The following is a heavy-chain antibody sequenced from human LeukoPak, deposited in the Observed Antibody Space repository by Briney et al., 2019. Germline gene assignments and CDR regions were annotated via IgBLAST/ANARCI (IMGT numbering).Heavy chain of an antibody. CDR1: GFTFSTYN. CDR3: ARDTGVYNYYYYLSDCGMDV. Sequence: PGGSLRLSCAASGFTFSTYNMNWVRQAPGKGLEWVSFISFSSSYKYYADSVKGRFTISRDNAKNSLYLQMNSLRADDTAVYYCARDTGVYNYYYYLSDCGMDVWGQGTTVTVSS. CDR2: ISFSSSYK. J-gene: IGHJ6*02. D-gene: IGHD5-24*01. V-gene: IGHV3-21*01.